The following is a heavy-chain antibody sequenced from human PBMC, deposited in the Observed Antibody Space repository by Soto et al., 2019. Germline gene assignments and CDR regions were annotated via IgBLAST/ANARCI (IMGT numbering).Heavy chain of an antibody. CDR1: GFTFSSYG. V-gene: IGHV3-30*18. J-gene: IGHJ6*02. D-gene: IGHD3-10*01. Sequence: GSLRLSCAASGFTFSSYGMHWVRQAPGKGLEWVAVISYDGSNKYYADSVKGRFTISRDNSKNTLYLQMNSLRAEDTVVYFCAKDRAPTYGSGSYGLYYYYGMDVWGQGTTVTVSS. CDR3: AKDRAPTYGSGSYGLYYYYGMDV. CDR2: ISYDGSNK.